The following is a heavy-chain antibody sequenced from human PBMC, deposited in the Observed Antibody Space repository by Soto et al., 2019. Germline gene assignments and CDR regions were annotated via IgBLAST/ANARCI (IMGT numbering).Heavy chain of an antibody. D-gene: IGHD6-19*01. CDR2: ISSSSSYI. Sequence: GGSLRLSCAASGFTFSSYSMNWVRQAPGKGLEWVSSISSSSSYIYYADSVKGRFTISRDNAKNSLYLQMNSLRAEDTAVYYCARVSNGDSSGWYQPSDYWGQGTLVTSPQ. V-gene: IGHV3-21*01. CDR3: ARVSNGDSSGWYQPSDY. CDR1: GFTFSSYS. J-gene: IGHJ4*02.